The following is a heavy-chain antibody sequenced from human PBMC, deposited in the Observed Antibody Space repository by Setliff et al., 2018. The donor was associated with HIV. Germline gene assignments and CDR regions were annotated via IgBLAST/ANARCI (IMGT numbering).Heavy chain of an antibody. Sequence: TLSLTCAVYGGSFSGYYWSWIRQPPGKGLEWIGEINHSGSTNYNPSLKSRVTISVDTSKNQFSLKLSSVTAADTAVYYCARVGSGWYWGYYGMDVWGQGTTVTVSS. J-gene: IGHJ6*02. CDR1: GGSFSGYY. CDR3: ARVGSGWYWGYYGMDV. V-gene: IGHV4-34*01. D-gene: IGHD6-19*01. CDR2: INHSGST.